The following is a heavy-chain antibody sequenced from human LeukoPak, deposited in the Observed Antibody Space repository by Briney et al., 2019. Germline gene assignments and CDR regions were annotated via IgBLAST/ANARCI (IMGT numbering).Heavy chain of an antibody. CDR3: ARAIDYYDSSGNPWGYYFDY. CDR1: GGSFSGYY. D-gene: IGHD3-22*01. CDR2: VNRSGNT. V-gene: IGHV4-34*01. J-gene: IGHJ4*02. Sequence: PSETLSLTCAVYGGSFSGYYWSWIRQPPGKGLEWIGEVNRSGNTDYNPSLKSRVTMSVDTSKNQFSLKLSSVTAADTAVYYCARAIDYYDSSGNPWGYYFDYWGQGTLVTVSS.